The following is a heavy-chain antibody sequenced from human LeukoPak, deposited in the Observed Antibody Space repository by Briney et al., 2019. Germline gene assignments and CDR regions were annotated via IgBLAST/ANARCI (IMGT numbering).Heavy chain of an antibody. V-gene: IGHV3-30-3*01. Sequence: GGSLRLSCAASGFTLSSYAMHWVGQAPGKGREGGAVISYDGSNKYYADSVKGRFTISRDNSKNTLYLQMNSLRAEDTAVYYCARDRDTAMVGSDYWGQGTLVTVSS. CDR3: ARDRDTAMVGSDY. CDR1: GFTLSSYA. CDR2: ISYDGSNK. D-gene: IGHD5-18*01. J-gene: IGHJ4*02.